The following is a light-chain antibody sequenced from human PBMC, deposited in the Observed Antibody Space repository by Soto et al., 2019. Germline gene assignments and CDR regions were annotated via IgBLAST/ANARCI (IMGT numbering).Light chain of an antibody. J-gene: IGLJ2*01. CDR3: QSYDSSLSCVV. Sequence: QSVLTQPPSVSGAPGQRVTISCTGSSPNIGAGYDVHWYQQLPGTAPKLLIYGNSNRPSGVPDRFSGSKSGTSASLAITGLQAEDEADYYCQSYDSSLSCVVFGGGTKVTVL. CDR2: GNS. CDR1: SPNIGAGYD. V-gene: IGLV1-40*01.